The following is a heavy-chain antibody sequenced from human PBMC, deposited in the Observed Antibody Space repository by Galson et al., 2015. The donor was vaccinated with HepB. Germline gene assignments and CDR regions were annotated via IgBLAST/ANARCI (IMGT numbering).Heavy chain of an antibody. D-gene: IGHD4-17*01. CDR2: IYSGGST. CDR3: ARTAVDYGDYVFDY. CDR1: GFTVSSNY. V-gene: IGHV3-53*01. J-gene: IGHJ4*02. Sequence: SLRLSCAASGFTVSSNYMSWVRQAPGKGLEWVSVIYSGGSTYYADSVKGRFTISRDNSKNTLYLQMNSLRAEDTAVYYSARTAVDYGDYVFDYWGQGTLVTVSS.